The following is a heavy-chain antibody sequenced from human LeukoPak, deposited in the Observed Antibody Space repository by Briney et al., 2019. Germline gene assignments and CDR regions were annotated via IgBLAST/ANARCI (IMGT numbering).Heavy chain of an antibody. J-gene: IGHJ4*02. D-gene: IGHD3-22*01. CDR2: IIPIFGTA. V-gene: IGHV1-69*13. Sequence: SVKVSCKASGGTFSSYAISWVRQPPGQGLEWMGGIIPIFGTANYAQKFQGRVTITADESTSTAYMELSSLRSEDTAVYYCATPWSYDSSVSEYYFDYWGQGTLVTVSS. CDR1: GGTFSSYA. CDR3: ATPWSYDSSVSEYYFDY.